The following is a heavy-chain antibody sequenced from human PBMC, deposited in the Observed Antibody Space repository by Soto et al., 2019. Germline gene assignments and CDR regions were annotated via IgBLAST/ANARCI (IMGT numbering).Heavy chain of an antibody. CDR2: IYYSGST. CDR3: GRLTHFYDSGGYYGYFDD. Sequence: LSLTCTVPGGSISGYYWSWIRQSPGKGLEWIGYIYYSGSTNYNPSLKSRVSISVDTSKNQLSLKLSSVTAADTAVYYCGRLTHFYDSGGYYGYFDDWGQGPLVTVSS. V-gene: IGHV4-59*08. J-gene: IGHJ4*02. CDR1: GGSISGYY. D-gene: IGHD3-22*01.